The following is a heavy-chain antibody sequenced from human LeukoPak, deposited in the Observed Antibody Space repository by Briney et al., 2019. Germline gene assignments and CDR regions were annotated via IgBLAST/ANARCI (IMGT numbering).Heavy chain of an antibody. J-gene: IGHJ6*03. CDR1: GGSFSSYY. V-gene: IGHV4-4*09. D-gene: IGHD3-22*01. Sequence: SETLTLTCTVSGGSFSSYYWSWIRQPPGKGLEWIGYIYTSGSTNYNPSLESRVTISVDTSKNQFSLKLSSVTAADTAVYYCARHGGYDSSGYYHYYYYYYMDVWGKGTTITVSS. CDR2: IYTSGST. CDR3: ARHGGYDSSGYYHYYYYYYMDV.